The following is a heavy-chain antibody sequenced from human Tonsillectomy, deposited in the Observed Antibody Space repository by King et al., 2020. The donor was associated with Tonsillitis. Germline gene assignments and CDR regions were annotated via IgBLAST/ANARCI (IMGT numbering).Heavy chain of an antibody. D-gene: IGHD3-10*01. CDR2: ITSGSSYI. J-gene: IGHJ4*02. CDR3: ARDSPGTSGILGAFDY. Sequence: QLVQSGGGLVKPGGSLRLSCAASGFTFSSYSMNWVRQAPGKGLEWVSSITSGSSYIYYADSVKGRFTISRDNAKNSLYLQMNSLRAEDTAVYYCARDSPGTSGILGAFDYWGQGTLVTVSS. CDR1: GFTFSSYS. V-gene: IGHV3-21*01.